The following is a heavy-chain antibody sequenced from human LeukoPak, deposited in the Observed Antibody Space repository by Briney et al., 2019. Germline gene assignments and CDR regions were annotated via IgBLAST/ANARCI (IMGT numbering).Heavy chain of an antibody. V-gene: IGHV3-7*01. CDR1: GFTFSDYW. D-gene: IGHD1-26*01. CDR2: LNQQGSDG. CDR3: AREPLVGASSDY. Sequence: PGGSLRLSCAASGFTFSDYWMSWVRQTPGRGLGWVANLNQQGSDGYSVDSVRGRFTISRDNAKNSLYLQMNSLRVEDTAVYYCAREPLVGASSDYWGPGTLVTVSS. J-gene: IGHJ4*02.